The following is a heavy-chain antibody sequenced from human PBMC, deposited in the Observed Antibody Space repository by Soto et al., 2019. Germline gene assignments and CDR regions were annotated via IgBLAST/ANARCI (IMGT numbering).Heavy chain of an antibody. D-gene: IGHD3-10*01. J-gene: IGHJ4*02. Sequence: EVQLLESGGGLVQPGGSLRLSCAASGFTFSSYAMSWVRQAPGKGLEWVSAISGSGGSTYYADSVKGRFTISRDNSKNTLYLQLNSLRAEDTAVYYCAKALPITMVRGVIMVPIYFDYWGQGTLVTVSS. CDR2: ISGSGGST. V-gene: IGHV3-23*01. CDR1: GFTFSSYA. CDR3: AKALPITMVRGVIMVPIYFDY.